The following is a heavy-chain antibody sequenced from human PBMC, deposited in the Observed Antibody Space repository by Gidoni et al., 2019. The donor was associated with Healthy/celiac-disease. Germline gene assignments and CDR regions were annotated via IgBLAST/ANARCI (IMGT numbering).Heavy chain of an antibody. CDR1: GFTFSSYS. J-gene: IGHJ4*02. CDR3: ARDNPIVGATADY. D-gene: IGHD1-26*01. CDR2: ISSSSSYI. Sequence: EVQLVESGGGLVKPGGSLRLSCAASGFTFSSYSMNWVRQAPGKGLEWVSSISSSSSYIYYADSVKGRFTISRDNAKNSLYLQMNSLRAEDTAVYYCARDNPIVGATADYWGQGTLVTVSS. V-gene: IGHV3-21*01.